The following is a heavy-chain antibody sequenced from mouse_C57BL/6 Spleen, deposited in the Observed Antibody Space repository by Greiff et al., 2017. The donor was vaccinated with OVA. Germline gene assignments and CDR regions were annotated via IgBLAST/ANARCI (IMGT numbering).Heavy chain of an antibody. Sequence: QVQLQQSGAELVKPGASVKMSCKASGYTFTTYPIEWMKQNHGKSLEWIGNFHPYNDDTKYNEKFKGKATLTVEKSSSTVYLELSRLTSDDSAVYYCARGNYYGSSYWYFDVGGTGTTVTVSS. CDR2: FHPYNDDT. CDR1: GYTFTTYP. D-gene: IGHD1-1*01. V-gene: IGHV1-47*01. CDR3: ARGNYYGSSYWYFDV. J-gene: IGHJ1*03.